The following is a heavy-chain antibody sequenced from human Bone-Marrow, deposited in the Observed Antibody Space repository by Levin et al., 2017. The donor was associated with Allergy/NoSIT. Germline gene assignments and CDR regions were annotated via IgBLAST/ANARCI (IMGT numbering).Heavy chain of an antibody. Sequence: SETLSLTCTVSGGSISSSSYYWGWIRQPPGKGLEWIGSIYYSGSTYYNPSLKSRVTISVDTSKNQFSLKLSSVTAADTAVYYCARIDFWSGLSWFDPWGQGTLVTVSS. D-gene: IGHD3-3*01. V-gene: IGHV4-39*01. CDR1: GGSISSSSYY. CDR3: ARIDFWSGLSWFDP. CDR2: IYYSGST. J-gene: IGHJ5*02.